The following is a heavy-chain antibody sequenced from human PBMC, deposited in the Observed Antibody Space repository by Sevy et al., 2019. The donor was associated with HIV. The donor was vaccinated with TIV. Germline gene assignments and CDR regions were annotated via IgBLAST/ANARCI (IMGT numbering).Heavy chain of an antibody. Sequence: GGSLRLSCAASGFTFSSYAMHWVRQAPGKGLEWVAVISYDGSNKYYADSVKGRFTISRDNSKNTLYLQMNSLRAEDTAVSYCARDQCYYDSSGYCAFDIWGQGTMVTVSS. D-gene: IGHD3-22*01. CDR2: ISYDGSNK. CDR1: GFTFSSYA. V-gene: IGHV3-30-3*01. CDR3: ARDQCYYDSSGYCAFDI. J-gene: IGHJ3*02.